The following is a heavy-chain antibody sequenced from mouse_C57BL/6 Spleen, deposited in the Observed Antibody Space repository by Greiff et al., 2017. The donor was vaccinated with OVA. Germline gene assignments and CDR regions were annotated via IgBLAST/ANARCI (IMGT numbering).Heavy chain of an antibody. CDR2: INPNYGTT. J-gene: IGHJ2*01. Sequence: VQLQQSGPELVKPGASVKISCKASGYSFTDYNMNWVKQCNGKSLEWIGVINPNYGTTSYNQKFKGKATLTVDQSSSTAYMQLNSLTSEDSAVYYCAKEDYGSSSYFDYWGQGTTLTVSS. D-gene: IGHD1-1*01. V-gene: IGHV1-39*01. CDR1: GYSFTDYN. CDR3: AKEDYGSSSYFDY.